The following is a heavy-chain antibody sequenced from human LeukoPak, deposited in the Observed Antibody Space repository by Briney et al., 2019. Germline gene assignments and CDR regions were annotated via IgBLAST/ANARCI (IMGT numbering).Heavy chain of an antibody. V-gene: IGHV3-7*01. CDR1: GFTFSSYW. CDR3: AREVTKRPPGGPVGYYYGMDV. CDR2: IKQDGSEK. D-gene: IGHD3-10*01. Sequence: GGSLRLSCAASGFTFSSYWMSWVRQAPGKGLEWVANIKQDGSEKYYVDSVKGRFTISRDNSKNTLYLQMNSLRAEDTAVYYCAREVTKRPPGGPVGYYYGMDVWGQGTTVTVSS. J-gene: IGHJ6*02.